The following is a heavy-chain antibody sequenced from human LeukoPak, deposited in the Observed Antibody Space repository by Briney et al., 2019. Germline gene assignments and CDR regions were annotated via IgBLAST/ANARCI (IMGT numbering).Heavy chain of an antibody. J-gene: IGHJ4*02. CDR3: ARDVPPTQQLVSGSLDY. CDR2: IYHSGST. V-gene: IGHV4-4*02. Sequence: SGTLSLTCAVSGGSISSSNWWSWVRQPPGKGLEWIGEIYHSGSTNYNPSLKSRVTISVDKSKNQFSLKLSSVTAADTAVYYCARDVPPTQQLVSGSLDYWGQGTLVTVSS. CDR1: GGSISSSNW. D-gene: IGHD6-13*01.